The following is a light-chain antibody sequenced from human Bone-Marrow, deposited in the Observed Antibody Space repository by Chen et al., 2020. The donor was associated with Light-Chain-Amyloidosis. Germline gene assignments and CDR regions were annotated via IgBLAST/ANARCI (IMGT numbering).Light chain of an antibody. Sequence: SYVLTQQSSVSVAPGQTATIACGGNNIGPTSVHWYQQTPGQAPLLVVHDDSDRPSGIPERLSGSNSGNTATLTISRVEVGDEADYYCQVWDRSSDRPVFGGGTKLTVL. CDR2: DDS. CDR1: NIGPTS. CDR3: QVWDRSSDRPV. V-gene: IGLV3-21*02. J-gene: IGLJ3*02.